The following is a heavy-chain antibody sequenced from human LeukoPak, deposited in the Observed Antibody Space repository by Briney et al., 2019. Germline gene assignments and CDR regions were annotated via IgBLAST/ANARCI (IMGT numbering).Heavy chain of an antibody. CDR2: ISSSSSYI. J-gene: IGHJ6*02. V-gene: IGHV3-21*01. Sequence: GGSLRLSCAASGFTFSSYSMNWVRQAPGKGLEWVSSISSSSSYIYYADSVKGRFTISRDNAKNSLYLQMNSLRAEDTAVYYCARVSTGYSSGWYAYYYYYYGMDVWGQGTTVTVSS. D-gene: IGHD6-19*01. CDR1: GFTFSSYS. CDR3: ARVSTGYSSGWYAYYYYYYGMDV.